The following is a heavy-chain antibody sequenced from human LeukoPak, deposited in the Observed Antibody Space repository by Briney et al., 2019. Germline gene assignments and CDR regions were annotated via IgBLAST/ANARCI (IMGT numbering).Heavy chain of an antibody. CDR1: GFTFTSSA. D-gene: IGHD6-13*01. CDR2: IVVGSGNT. Sequence: SVKVSCKASGFTFTSSAMQWVRQARGQRLEWIGWIVVGSGNTNYAQKFQERVTITRDMSTSTAYMELSRLRSDDTAVYYCARDAGIAAAGLPDYWGQGTLVTVSS. J-gene: IGHJ4*02. V-gene: IGHV1-58*02. CDR3: ARDAGIAAAGLPDY.